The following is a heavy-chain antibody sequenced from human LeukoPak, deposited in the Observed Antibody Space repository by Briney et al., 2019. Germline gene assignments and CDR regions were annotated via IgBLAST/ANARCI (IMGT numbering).Heavy chain of an antibody. CDR1: GGSISSSSYY. V-gene: IGHV4-61*05. D-gene: IGHD5-12*01. CDR2: IYSSGST. J-gene: IGHJ5*02. Sequence: SETLSLTCTVSGGSISSSSYYWGWIRQPPGKGLEWIGYIYSSGSTNYHPSLKSRVTISLDTSKYQFSLDLTSVTAADTAVYYCARGRSKGLRFSIHWFDPWGQGTLVTVSS. CDR3: ARGRSKGLRFSIHWFDP.